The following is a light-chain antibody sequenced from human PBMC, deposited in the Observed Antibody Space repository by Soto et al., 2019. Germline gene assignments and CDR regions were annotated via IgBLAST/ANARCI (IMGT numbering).Light chain of an antibody. V-gene: IGKV3-15*01. CDR3: QQYDKSPPWT. J-gene: IGKJ1*01. CDR1: QSISIN. CDR2: GAS. Sequence: EVVMTQSPATLSVSPGERVALSCSASQSISINLAWIQQKPGQGPRLLMIGASTRATGVPDRFSGSGSGTEFTLTINSLQSDDFATYSCQQYDKSPPWTFGQGTKVDTK.